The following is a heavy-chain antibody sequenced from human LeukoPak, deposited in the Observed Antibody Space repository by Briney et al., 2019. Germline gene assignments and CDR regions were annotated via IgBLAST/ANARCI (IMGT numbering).Heavy chain of an antibody. J-gene: IGHJ4*02. Sequence: PGGTLRLSCAASGFTFTTYAMYWVRQAPGKGLEWVAVISFDGSNKFYADSVKGRFTISRDNSKNTLYLQMNSLRPEDTAVYYCARALSNSGYVLFWGQGTLVTVSS. CDR3: ARALSNSGYVLF. V-gene: IGHV3-30-3*01. D-gene: IGHD3-10*02. CDR2: ISFDGSNK. CDR1: GFTFTTYA.